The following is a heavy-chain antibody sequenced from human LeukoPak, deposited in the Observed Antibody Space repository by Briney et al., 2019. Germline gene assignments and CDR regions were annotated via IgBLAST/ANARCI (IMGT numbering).Heavy chain of an antibody. Sequence: SETLSLTCTVSGGSISSYYWSWIRQPPGKGLEWIGYIYYSGSTNYNPSLKSRVTISLDTSKTKFFLKLSSVTAADTALYYCTRGNANWGQGTLVTVSS. J-gene: IGHJ4*02. CDR2: IYYSGST. V-gene: IGHV4-59*01. CDR1: GGSISSYY. CDR3: TRGNAN.